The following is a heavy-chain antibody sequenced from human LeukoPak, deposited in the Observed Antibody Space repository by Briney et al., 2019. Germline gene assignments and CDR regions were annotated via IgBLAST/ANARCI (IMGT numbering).Heavy chain of an antibody. CDR1: GFTFSSYG. D-gene: IGHD6-13*01. J-gene: IGHJ4*02. CDR3: AKDLEIAAAGPYFDY. Sequence: PGGSLRLSCAASGFTFSSYGMSWVRQAPGKGLEWVSSISGSGGSTYYADSVKGRFTISRDNSKNTLYLQMNSLRAEDTAVYYCAKDLEIAAAGPYFDYWGQGTLVTVSS. V-gene: IGHV3-23*01. CDR2: ISGSGGST.